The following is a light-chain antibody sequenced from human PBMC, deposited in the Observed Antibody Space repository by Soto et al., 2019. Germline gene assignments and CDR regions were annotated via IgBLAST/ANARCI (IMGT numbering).Light chain of an antibody. CDR3: QQYGTWWT. V-gene: IGKV3-15*01. Sequence: EIVMTQSPATLSVSPGERATLSCRASQSVSSNLAWYQQKPGQAPRLLIYGASTRATGIPARFSGSGSGTDFTLTISSLQSEDFAIYYCQQYGTWWTFGQGTKVEIK. J-gene: IGKJ1*01. CDR1: QSVSSN. CDR2: GAS.